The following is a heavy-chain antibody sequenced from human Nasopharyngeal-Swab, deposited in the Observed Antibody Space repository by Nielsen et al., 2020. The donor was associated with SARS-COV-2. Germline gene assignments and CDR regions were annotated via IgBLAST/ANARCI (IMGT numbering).Heavy chain of an antibody. J-gene: IGHJ5*02. CDR3: ARDRRDSSGTHNWFDP. V-gene: IGHV1-2*04. CDR1: GYTFTGYY. CDR2: INPNSGGT. Sequence: ASVKVSCKASGYTFTGYYMHWVRQAPGQGLEWMGWINPNSGGTTYAQKFQGWVTMTRDTSISTAYMELSRLRSDDTAVYYCARDRRDSSGTHNWFDPWGQGTLVTVSS. D-gene: IGHD6-19*01.